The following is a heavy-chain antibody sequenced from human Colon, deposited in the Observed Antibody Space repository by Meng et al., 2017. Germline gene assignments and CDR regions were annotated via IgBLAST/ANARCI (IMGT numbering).Heavy chain of an antibody. CDR3: AREGPIAVAGYDY. CDR1: GVSVKSGIYY. CDR2: IYSSGST. D-gene: IGHD6-19*01. J-gene: IGHJ4*02. Sequence: QVQLQESGPGLWRPSETLSLTRNVSGVSVKSGIYYWNWIRQPPGKTLEWIGYIYSSGSTTYNPSLKSRVTISLDTPKNQFSLKLTSVTAADTAVYYCAREGPIAVAGYDYWGQGTLVTVSS. V-gene: IGHV4-61*01.